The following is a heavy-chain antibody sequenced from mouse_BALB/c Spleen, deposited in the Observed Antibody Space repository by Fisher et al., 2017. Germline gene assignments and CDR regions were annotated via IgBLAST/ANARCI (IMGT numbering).Heavy chain of an antibody. J-gene: IGHJ2*01. V-gene: IGHV5-6-3*01. Sequence: GRFTISRDNAKNTLYLQMSSLKSEDTAMYYCARALRLGYYFDYWGQGTTLTVSS. CDR3: ARALRLGYYFDY. D-gene: IGHD1-2*01.